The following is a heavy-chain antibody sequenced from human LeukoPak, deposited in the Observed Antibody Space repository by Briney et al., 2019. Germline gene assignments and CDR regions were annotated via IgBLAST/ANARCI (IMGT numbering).Heavy chain of an antibody. J-gene: IGHJ4*02. CDR1: GGSISSYY. V-gene: IGHV4-59*08. CDR2: MYNSGIT. Sequence: SETLSLTCTVSGGSISSYYWSWIRQPPGKGLEWIGYMYNSGITNYNPSLRSRVTISVDTSKNQFSLKLRSVTAADTAVYYCGRHGDSSRGRYFDNWGQGTLVTVSS. D-gene: IGHD6-19*01. CDR3: GRHGDSSRGRYFDN.